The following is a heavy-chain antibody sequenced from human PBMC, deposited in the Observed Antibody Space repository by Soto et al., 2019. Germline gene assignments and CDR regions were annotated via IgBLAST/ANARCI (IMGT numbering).Heavy chain of an antibody. D-gene: IGHD6-19*01. V-gene: IGHV4-39*01. CDR1: VGSINSSSYF. Sequence: SETLSLTCSVSVGSINSSSYFWGWVRQPPGKGLEWIGSIYYSWSTYYNPSLRSRVTISVDTSKNQFSLKLSSVTAADTAVFYCARHYSSGSRNWFEPWGQGTMVTVSS. J-gene: IGHJ5*02. CDR3: ARHYSSGSRNWFEP. CDR2: IYYSWST.